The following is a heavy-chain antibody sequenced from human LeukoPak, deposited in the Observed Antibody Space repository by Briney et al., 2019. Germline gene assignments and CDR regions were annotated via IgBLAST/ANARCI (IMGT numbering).Heavy chain of an antibody. Sequence: TSETLSLTCTVSGGSVSSRSYYWSWIRQPPGKGLEWIGNIYYSGSPNYNPSLKSRVIISVDTSKNQFSLKLTSVTAADTAVYYCAREVVRGLELDYWGQGTLVTVSS. CDR1: GGSVSSRSYY. CDR3: AREVVRGLELDY. V-gene: IGHV4-61*01. J-gene: IGHJ4*02. CDR2: IYYSGSP. D-gene: IGHD3-10*01.